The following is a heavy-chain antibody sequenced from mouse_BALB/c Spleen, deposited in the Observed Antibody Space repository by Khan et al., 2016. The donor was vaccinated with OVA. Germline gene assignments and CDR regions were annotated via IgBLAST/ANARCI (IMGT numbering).Heavy chain of an antibody. J-gene: IGHJ3*01. CDR2: IDPANGDT. V-gene: IGHV14-3*02. CDR1: GFNIKDTY. D-gene: IGHD1-1*01. Sequence: VQLQQSGAELAKPGASVKLSCTASGFNIKDTYIHWVKQRPEQGLEWIGRIDPANGDTKCDPKFQGKATIKADTSSNPAYLPLSSLTSEDTAVYYCGIFFSHLYGSGWFAYWGQGTLVTVSA. CDR3: GIFFSHLYGSGWFAY.